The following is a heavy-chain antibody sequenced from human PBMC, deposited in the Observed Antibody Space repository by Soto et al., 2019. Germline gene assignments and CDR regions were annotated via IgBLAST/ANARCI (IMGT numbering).Heavy chain of an antibody. J-gene: IGHJ4*02. D-gene: IGHD3-10*01. CDR1: EFMFRMDL. V-gene: IGHV3-30*18. CDR3: AKVLGGLLWFGELTGAFDY. CDR2: ISYDGSNK. Sequence: LRLSCAAAEFMFRMDLMSWVRQAPVKGLELVAVISYDGSNKYYADSVKGRFTISRDNSKNTLYLQMNSLRAEDTAVYYCAKVLGGLLWFGELTGAFDYWGQGTLVTVSS.